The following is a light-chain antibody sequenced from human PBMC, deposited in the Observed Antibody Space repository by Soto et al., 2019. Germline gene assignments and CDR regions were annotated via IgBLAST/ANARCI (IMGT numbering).Light chain of an antibody. J-gene: IGKJ3*01. CDR1: QSISSY. CDR2: AAS. V-gene: IGKV1-39*01. Sequence: DIQMTQSPSSLSASVGDRVTMTSRASQSISSYLNWYQQKPGKAPKLLIYAASSLQSGVPSRFSGSGSGTDFTLTISSLQPEDFATYYCQQSYSTLGTFGPGTKVDIK. CDR3: QQSYSTLGT.